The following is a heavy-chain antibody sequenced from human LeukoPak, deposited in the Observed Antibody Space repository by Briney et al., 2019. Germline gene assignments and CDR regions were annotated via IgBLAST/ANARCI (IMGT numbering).Heavy chain of an antibody. CDR3: AKVDGTGNSVFDY. V-gene: IGHV3-74*01. J-gene: IGHJ4*02. CDR2: INPDGRTT. D-gene: IGHD6-19*01. Sequence: GGSLRLSCAASGFTFNTYWMHWVRQAQGKGLVWVSRINPDGRTTNYADSVKGRFTISRDNAKNTLYLQMNSLRVDDTATYYCAKVDGTGNSVFDYWGQGTLVPVSS. CDR1: GFTFNTYW.